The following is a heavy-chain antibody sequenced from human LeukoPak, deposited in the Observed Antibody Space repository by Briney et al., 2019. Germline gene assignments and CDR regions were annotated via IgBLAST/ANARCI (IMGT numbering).Heavy chain of an antibody. CDR2: IWYDGSNK. J-gene: IGHJ4*02. D-gene: IGHD3-22*01. V-gene: IGHV3-33*01. Sequence: GGSLRLSCAASGFTFSSYGMHWVRQAPGKGLEWVAVIWYDGSNKYYADSVKGRFTISRDNSKNTLHLQMNSLRAEDTAVYYCATQVPPYDSSGYYLDYWGQGTLVTVSS. CDR3: ATQVPPYDSSGYYLDY. CDR1: GFTFSSYG.